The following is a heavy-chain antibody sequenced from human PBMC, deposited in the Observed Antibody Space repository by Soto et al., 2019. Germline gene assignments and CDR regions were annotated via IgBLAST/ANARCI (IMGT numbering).Heavy chain of an antibody. Sequence: GGSLRLSCAASGFTVSSNYMSWVRQAPGKGLEWVSVIYSGGSTYYTDSVKGRFTISRDNSKNTLYLQMNSLRAEDTAVYYCAREGYCSGGSCPFYFDYWGQGTLVTVSS. V-gene: IGHV3-53*01. D-gene: IGHD2-15*01. CDR3: AREGYCSGGSCPFYFDY. J-gene: IGHJ4*02. CDR1: GFTVSSNY. CDR2: IYSGGST.